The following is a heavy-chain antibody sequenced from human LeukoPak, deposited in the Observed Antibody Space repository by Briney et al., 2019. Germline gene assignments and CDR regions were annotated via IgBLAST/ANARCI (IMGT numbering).Heavy chain of an antibody. CDR3: AKVQQWMVQGYFDY. J-gene: IGHJ4*02. V-gene: IGHV3-23*01. D-gene: IGHD6-19*01. CDR2: ISGSGGST. Sequence: GGSLRLSCAASGFTFSSYAMSWVRQAPGKGLEWVSAISGSGGSTYYADSVKGRFTISRDNSKNTLYLQMNSLRAEDTTVYYCAKVQQWMVQGYFDYWGQGTLVTVSS. CDR1: GFTFSSYA.